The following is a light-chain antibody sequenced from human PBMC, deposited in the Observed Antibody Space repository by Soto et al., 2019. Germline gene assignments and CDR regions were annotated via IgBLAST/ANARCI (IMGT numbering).Light chain of an antibody. CDR3: YQYGSTPPT. CDR2: GAS. CDR1: QTVGRN. Sequence: EVVMTQSPATLSVSPGERGTLSCRASQTVGRNLAWYQQKPGQAPRLLIYGASTRATGIPARFSGSGSGTEFTLTISRLEPEDFVVFYCYQYGSTPPTFGQGTKVEIK. V-gene: IGKV3-15*01. J-gene: IGKJ1*01.